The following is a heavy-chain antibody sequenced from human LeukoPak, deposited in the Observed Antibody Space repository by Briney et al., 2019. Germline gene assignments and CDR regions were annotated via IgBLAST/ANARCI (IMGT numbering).Heavy chain of an antibody. J-gene: IGHJ4*02. V-gene: IGHV1-69*01. CDR1: GGTFSSYA. Sequence: ASVKVSCTASGGTFSSYAISWVRQAPGQGLEWMGGIIPNFGTANYAQKFQGRVTITADESTSTAYMELSSLRSEDTAVYYCARGTDDYYDSRIDYWGQGTLVTVSS. CDR3: ARGTDDYYDSRIDY. CDR2: IIPNFGTA. D-gene: IGHD3-22*01.